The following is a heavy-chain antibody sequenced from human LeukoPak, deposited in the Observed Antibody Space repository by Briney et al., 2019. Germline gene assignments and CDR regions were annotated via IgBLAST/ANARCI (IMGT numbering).Heavy chain of an antibody. CDR2: IYYSGST. J-gene: IGHJ4*02. Sequence: SETLSLTCTVSGGSISSYYWSWIRQPPGKGLEWIGYIYYSGSTNYNPSLKSRVTISVDTSKNQFSLQLNSVTPEDTAVYYCARDYDILTVYYKPFDYWGQGTLVTVSS. CDR3: ARDYDILTVYYKPFDY. V-gene: IGHV4-59*12. CDR1: GGSISSYY. D-gene: IGHD3-9*01.